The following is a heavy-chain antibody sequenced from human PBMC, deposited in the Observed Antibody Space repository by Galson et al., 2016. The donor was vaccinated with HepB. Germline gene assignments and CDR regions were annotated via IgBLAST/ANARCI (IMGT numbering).Heavy chain of an antibody. D-gene: IGHD5-12*01. Sequence: SLRLSCAGTGFTLSTYSMNWVRQALGKGLEWLSHIIHTSSFTYYADSVKGRFTISRDDAKNSLYLQMNSLRDEDTAVYYCTRDGGYSGYGMDVWGQGTTVTVSS. CDR2: IIHTSSFT. J-gene: IGHJ6*02. CDR3: TRDGGYSGYGMDV. V-gene: IGHV3-48*02. CDR1: GFTLSTYS.